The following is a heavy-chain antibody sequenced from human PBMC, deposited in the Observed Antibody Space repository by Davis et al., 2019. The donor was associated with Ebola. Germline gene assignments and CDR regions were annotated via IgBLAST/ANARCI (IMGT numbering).Heavy chain of an antibody. D-gene: IGHD1-1*01. J-gene: IGHJ6*02. Sequence: GESLKISCAASGFTFSSYAMSWVRQAPGKGLEWVAVISYDGSNKYYADSVKGRFTISRDNSKNTLYLQMNSLRAEDTAVYYCARGMNDLRDLYYYGMDVWGQGTTVTVSS. CDR2: ISYDGSNK. CDR1: GFTFSSYA. CDR3: ARGMNDLRDLYYYGMDV. V-gene: IGHV3-30*03.